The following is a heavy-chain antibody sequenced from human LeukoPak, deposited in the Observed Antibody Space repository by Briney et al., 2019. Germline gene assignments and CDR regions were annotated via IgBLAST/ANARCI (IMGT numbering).Heavy chain of an antibody. Sequence: GESLKISCKGSGYSFTNYWIGWVRQMPGKGLEWMGIIYPGDSHTIYSPSFQGQVTISAGKSISTAYLQWSSLKASDTAMYYCARRRTAAPGTTAATHDAFDIWGQGTMVTVSS. V-gene: IGHV5-51*01. D-gene: IGHD6-13*01. J-gene: IGHJ3*02. CDR2: IYPGDSHT. CDR1: GYSFTNYW. CDR3: ARRRTAAPGTTAATHDAFDI.